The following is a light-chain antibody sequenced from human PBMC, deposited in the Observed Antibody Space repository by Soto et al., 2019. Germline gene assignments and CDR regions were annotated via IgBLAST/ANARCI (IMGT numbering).Light chain of an antibody. CDR2: TAS. CDR3: QQANSWT. CDR1: QGISSW. V-gene: IGKV1-12*01. Sequence: DIQMTQSPSSVSASVGDRVTITCRASQGISSWLAWYPPKPAKAPNLLIYTASTLQGGVPSRFSGGGSGTDFTLTISSLHPEDCASFFCQQANSWTFGQGTEVDIK. J-gene: IGKJ1*01.